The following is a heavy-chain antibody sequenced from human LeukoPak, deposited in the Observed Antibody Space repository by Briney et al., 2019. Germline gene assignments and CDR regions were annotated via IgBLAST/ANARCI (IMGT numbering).Heavy chain of an antibody. J-gene: IGHJ4*02. CDR3: ASSYSSSWYYFDY. Sequence: GESLKISCKGSGYSFTNSWIGWVRQMPGKGLEWMGSIYPGDSDTRYSPSFQGQVTISADKSISTAYLQWSSLKASDTAMYYCASSYSSSWYYFDYWGQGTLVTVSS. CDR2: IYPGDSDT. CDR1: GYSFTNSW. V-gene: IGHV5-51*01. D-gene: IGHD6-13*01.